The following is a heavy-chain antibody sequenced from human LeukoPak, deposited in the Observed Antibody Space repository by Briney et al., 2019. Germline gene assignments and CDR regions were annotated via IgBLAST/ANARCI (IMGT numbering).Heavy chain of an antibody. V-gene: IGHV5-51*01. Sequence: GESLKISCKGSGCSFTSYWIGWVRQMPGKGLEWMGIIYPDDSDTRYSPSFQGQVTISADKSISTAYLQWSSLKASDTAMYYCARLGSRYDFWSGFRLYGMDVWGQGTTVTVSS. J-gene: IGHJ6*02. D-gene: IGHD3-3*01. CDR3: ARLGSRYDFWSGFRLYGMDV. CDR1: GCSFTSYW. CDR2: IYPDDSDT.